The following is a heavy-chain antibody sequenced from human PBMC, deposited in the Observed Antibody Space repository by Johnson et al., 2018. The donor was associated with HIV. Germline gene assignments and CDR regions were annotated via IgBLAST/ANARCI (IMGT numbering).Heavy chain of an antibody. CDR2: INWNGGST. J-gene: IGHJ3*02. CDR1: GFTVSSNY. V-gene: IGHV3-20*04. CDR3: ARVGEYCSNGLCSNVFDI. Sequence: VQLVESGGGLVQPGGSLRLSCAASGFTVSSNYMSWVRQAPGKGLEWVSGINWNGGSTGYADSVKGRFTISRDNAKNSLYVQMNSLRAEDTALYYCARVGEYCSNGLCSNVFDIWGQGTMVTVSS. D-gene: IGHD2-8*01.